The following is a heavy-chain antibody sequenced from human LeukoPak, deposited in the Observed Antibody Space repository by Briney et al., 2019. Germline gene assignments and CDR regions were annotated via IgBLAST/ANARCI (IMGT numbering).Heavy chain of an antibody. J-gene: IGHJ4*02. D-gene: IGHD1-14*01. CDR1: GFTVITND. V-gene: IGHV3-53*01. CDR2: LYSDGNT. Sequence: GGSLRIACAASGFTVITNDMTWVRQAPGKGPEWVSVLYSDGNTKYADSVQGRFTISRDNSKNTLYLEMNSLSPDDTAVYYCARGVEPLAANTLAYWGQGTL. CDR3: ARGVEPLAANTLAY.